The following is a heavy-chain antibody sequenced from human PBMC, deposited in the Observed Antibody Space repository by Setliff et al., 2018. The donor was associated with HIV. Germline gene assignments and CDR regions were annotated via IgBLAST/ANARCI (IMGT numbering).Heavy chain of an antibody. CDR2: ISYDGRSQ. Sequence: GGSLRLSCAASEFTFSSYAMHWVRQGPGKGLEWVAAISYDGRSQYYKDSVKGRFTISRDNSKNTLFLQINSLRTEDTALYYCTRDWEWRTSGWEARFDYWGQGTLVTVSS. J-gene: IGHJ4*02. CDR3: TRDWEWRTSGWEARFDY. CDR1: EFTFSSYA. V-gene: IGHV3-30*12. D-gene: IGHD6-19*01.